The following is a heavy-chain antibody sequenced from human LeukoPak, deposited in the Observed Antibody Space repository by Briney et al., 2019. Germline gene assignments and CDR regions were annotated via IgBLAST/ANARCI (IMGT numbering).Heavy chain of an antibody. CDR3: ARDMGATYFDY. D-gene: IGHD1-26*01. V-gene: IGHV3-64*01. CDR2: ISSNGGST. CDR1: GFTFSSYA. Sequence: PGGSLRLSCAASGFTFSSYAMHWVRQAPGKGLEYVSAISSNGGSTYYANSAKGRFTISRDNSKNTLYLQMGSLRAEDMAVYYCARDMGATYFDYWGQGTLVTVSS. J-gene: IGHJ4*02.